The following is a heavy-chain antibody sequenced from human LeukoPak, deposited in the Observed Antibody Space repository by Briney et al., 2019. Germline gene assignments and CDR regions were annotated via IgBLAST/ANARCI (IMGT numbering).Heavy chain of an antibody. V-gene: IGHV3-30*18. J-gene: IGHJ4*02. CDR2: ISYDGSNK. D-gene: IGHD3-16*02. Sequence: GGSLRLSCAASEFTFSSYGMHWVRQAPGKGLEWVAVISYDGSNKYYADSVKGRFTISRDNSKNTLYLQMNSLRAEDTAVYYCAKDVSGKSYVWGSYRYIDYWGQGTLVTVSS. CDR1: EFTFSSYG. CDR3: AKDVSGKSYVWGSYRYIDY.